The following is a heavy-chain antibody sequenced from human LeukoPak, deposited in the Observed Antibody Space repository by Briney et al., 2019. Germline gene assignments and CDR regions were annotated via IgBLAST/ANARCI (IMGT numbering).Heavy chain of an antibody. J-gene: IGHJ4*02. CDR3: ARPDEEYYYDSSGYYYGY. Sequence: PSETLSLTCTVSGGSISSYYWSWIRQPPGKGLEWIGYIYYSGSTNYNPSLKSRVTISVDTSKNQFSLKLSSVTAADTAVYYCARPDEEYYYDSSGYYYGYWGQGTLVTVSS. CDR1: GGSISSYY. D-gene: IGHD3-22*01. V-gene: IGHV4-59*12. CDR2: IYYSGST.